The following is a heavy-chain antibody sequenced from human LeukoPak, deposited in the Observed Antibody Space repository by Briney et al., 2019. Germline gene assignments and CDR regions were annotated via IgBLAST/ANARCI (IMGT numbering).Heavy chain of an antibody. CDR1: VDTFTSYG. J-gene: IGHJ3*02. V-gene: IGHV1-18*01. D-gene: IGHD3-3*01. CDR2: ISAYNGNT. Sequence: ASVKVSCKASVDTFTSYGISWVRQAPGQGREWMGWISAYNGNTNYAQKLQGRVTMTTETSTSTAYMELRSLRSDDTAVYYCARDSYYDFWSGYFADAFDIWGQGTMVTVSS. CDR3: ARDSYYDFWSGYFADAFDI.